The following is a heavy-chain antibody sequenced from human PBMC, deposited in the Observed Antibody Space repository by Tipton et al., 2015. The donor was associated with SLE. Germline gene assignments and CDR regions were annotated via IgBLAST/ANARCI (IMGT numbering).Heavy chain of an antibody. CDR2: ISSSGGST. Sequence: SLRLSCAASGFTFNNYLMTWVRQAPGKGLEWVSGISSSGGSTFYADSVKGRFTISRDNSKNTLYLQMNTLRVDDTATYYCAKEPTAGADKEFDSWGQGTLVTVSS. J-gene: IGHJ4*02. D-gene: IGHD1-26*01. V-gene: IGHV3-23*01. CDR1: GFTFNNYL. CDR3: AKEPTAGADKEFDS.